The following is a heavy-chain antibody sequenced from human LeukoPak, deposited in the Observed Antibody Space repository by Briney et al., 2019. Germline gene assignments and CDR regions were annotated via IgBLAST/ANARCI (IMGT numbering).Heavy chain of an antibody. CDR3: ARDRWYCSGGSCYSGDWFDP. J-gene: IGHJ5*02. Sequence: ASVKVSCKASEGTFSSYAISWVRQAPGQGLEWMGGIIPIFGTANYAQKFQGRVTITTDESTSTAYMKLSSLRSEDTAVYYCARDRWYCSGGSCYSGDWFDPWGQGTLVTVSS. V-gene: IGHV1-69*05. CDR1: EGTFSSYA. CDR2: IIPIFGTA. D-gene: IGHD2-15*01.